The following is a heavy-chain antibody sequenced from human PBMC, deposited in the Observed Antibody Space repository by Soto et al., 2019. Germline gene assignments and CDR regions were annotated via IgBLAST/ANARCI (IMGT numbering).Heavy chain of an antibody. D-gene: IGHD6-13*01. Sequence: GGSLRLSCAASGFTFSSYSMNWVRQAPGKGLEWVSSISSSSSYIYYADSVKGRFTISRDNAKNSLYLQMNSLRAEDTAVYYCASIPDIAAAGTWVYYYGMDVWGQGTTVTVSS. CDR2: ISSSSSYI. J-gene: IGHJ6*02. CDR1: GFTFSSYS. V-gene: IGHV3-21*01. CDR3: ASIPDIAAAGTWVYYYGMDV.